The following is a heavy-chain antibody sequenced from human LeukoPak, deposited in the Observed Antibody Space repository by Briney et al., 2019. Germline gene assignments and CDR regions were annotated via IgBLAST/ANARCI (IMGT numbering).Heavy chain of an antibody. D-gene: IGHD5-18*01. J-gene: IGHJ3*02. CDR2: ISAYNGNT. CDR1: GYTFTSYG. Sequence: ASVKVSCKASGYTFTSYGISWVRQAPGQGLEWMGWISAYNGNTNYAQKLQGRVTMTTDTSTSTAYMELRSLRSEDTAVYYCARETAMAPHDAFDIWGQGTMVTVSS. CDR3: ARETAMAPHDAFDI. V-gene: IGHV1-18*01.